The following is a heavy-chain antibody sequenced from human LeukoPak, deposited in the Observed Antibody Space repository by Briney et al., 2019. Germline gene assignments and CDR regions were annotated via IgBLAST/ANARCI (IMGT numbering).Heavy chain of an antibody. CDR1: GFTFSNYA. D-gene: IGHD3-22*01. CDR2: MGGGDDDR. J-gene: IGHJ4*02. CDR3: AKGKGTMIVVVIHY. V-gene: IGHV3-23*01. Sequence: GGSLRLSCEASGFTFSNYAMYWVHQAPGKGLEWVSAMGGGDDDRYYTGSVKGRFTVSRDNSKNTLYLQMNSLRAEDTAVYYCAKGKGTMIVVVIHYWGQGTLVTVSS.